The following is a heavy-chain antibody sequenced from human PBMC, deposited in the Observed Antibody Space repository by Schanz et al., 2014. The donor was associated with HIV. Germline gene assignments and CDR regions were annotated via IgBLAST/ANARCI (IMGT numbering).Heavy chain of an antibody. D-gene: IGHD7-27*01. CDR3: ARAEPLTPVDY. V-gene: IGHV3-21*01. Sequence: EVQLVESGGGLVKPGGSLRLSCVGSGLTFSGYSMNWVRQAPGKGLEWVSSISSSGSYIFYADSVRGRFTISRDNANNSLYLQMNSLRVDDTAVYYCARAEPLTPVDYWGQGTLVTVSS. CDR2: ISSSGSYI. CDR1: GLTFSGYS. J-gene: IGHJ4*02.